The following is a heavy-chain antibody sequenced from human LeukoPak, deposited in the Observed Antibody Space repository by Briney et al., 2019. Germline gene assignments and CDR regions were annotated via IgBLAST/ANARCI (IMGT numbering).Heavy chain of an antibody. CDR1: GFTFSSYS. CDR3: ARDQTAAAGYYMDV. D-gene: IGHD6-25*01. Sequence: GGSLRLSCAASGFTFSSYSMNWVRQAPGKGLEWVSSISSSSSYIYYADSVKGRFTISRDNAKNSLYLQMNSLRAEDTAVYYCARDQTAAAGYYMDVWGKGTTVTVSS. CDR2: ISSSSSYI. V-gene: IGHV3-21*01. J-gene: IGHJ6*03.